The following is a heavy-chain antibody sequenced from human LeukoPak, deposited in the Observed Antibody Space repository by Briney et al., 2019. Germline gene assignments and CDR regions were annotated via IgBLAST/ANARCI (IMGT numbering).Heavy chain of an antibody. CDR2: IYYSGST. CDR3: ARVQRPLDEADY. V-gene: IGHV4-59*01. Sequence: ASETLFLACSVSGGSLSSNYWSWIRQPPGKGLEWIGYIYYSGSTYYNPSLKSRVTISVDTSKNLFSLKLSSVTGADTAVYYCARVQRPLDEADYWGQGTLVTVSS. J-gene: IGHJ4*02. D-gene: IGHD1-1*01. CDR1: GGSLSSNY.